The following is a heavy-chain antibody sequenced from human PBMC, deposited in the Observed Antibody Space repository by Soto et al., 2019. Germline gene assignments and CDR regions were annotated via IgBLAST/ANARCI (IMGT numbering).Heavy chain of an antibody. CDR2: IDPSDSYT. CDR1: GYSFTSYW. J-gene: IGHJ6*02. V-gene: IGHV5-10-1*01. CDR3: ASTYGSSTSCYMSYYGMDV. D-gene: IGHD2-2*02. Sequence: GESLKISCKGSGYSFTSYWISWVRQMPGKGLEWMGRIDPSDSYTNYSPSFQGHVTISADKSISTAYLQWSSLKASDTAMYYCASTYGSSTSCYMSYYGMDVWGHGTTVTVSS.